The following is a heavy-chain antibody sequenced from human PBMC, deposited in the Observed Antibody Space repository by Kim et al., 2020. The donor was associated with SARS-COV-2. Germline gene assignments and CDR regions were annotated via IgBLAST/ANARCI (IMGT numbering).Heavy chain of an antibody. V-gene: IGHV5-51*01. D-gene: IGHD3-22*01. Sequence: GESLKISCKGSGYSFTSYWIGWVRQMPGKGLEWMGIIYPGDSDTRYSPSFQGQVTISADKSISTAYLQWSSLKASDTAIYYCARFGDSSGYWHYYFDYWGQGTLVTVSS. CDR1: GYSFTSYW. CDR3: ARFGDSSGYWHYYFDY. CDR2: IYPGDSDT. J-gene: IGHJ4*02.